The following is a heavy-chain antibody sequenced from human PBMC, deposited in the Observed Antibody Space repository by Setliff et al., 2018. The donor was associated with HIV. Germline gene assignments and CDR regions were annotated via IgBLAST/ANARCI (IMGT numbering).Heavy chain of an antibody. Sequence: TLSLTCSVSGRSISSLYWSWIRQPPGKGLEWIGSIHYSGTTNYTPSLKSRLTISIDTSKTQFSLKLSSLTAADTAVYYCARAGYHDSTSYWENFHHWGQGTLVTVSS. CDR1: GRSISSLY. J-gene: IGHJ1*01. CDR3: ARAGYHDSTSYWENFHH. D-gene: IGHD3-22*01. CDR2: IHYSGTT. V-gene: IGHV4-59*11.